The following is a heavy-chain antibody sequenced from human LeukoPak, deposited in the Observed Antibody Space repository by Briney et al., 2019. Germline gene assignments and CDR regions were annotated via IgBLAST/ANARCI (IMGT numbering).Heavy chain of an antibody. CDR3: ARAGPENLNWRYYIDF. D-gene: IGHD1-1*01. V-gene: IGHV4-59*01. J-gene: IGHJ4*02. CDR1: GDSINKYF. Sequence: SETLSLTCTVSGDSINKYFWSWLRQSPGKGLEWIGYISHSGNTNYNPSLKTRVTISLDKSNNQFSLRLSSVTAADTSVYYCARAGPENLNWRYYIDFWDQGILVTVSS. CDR2: ISHSGNT.